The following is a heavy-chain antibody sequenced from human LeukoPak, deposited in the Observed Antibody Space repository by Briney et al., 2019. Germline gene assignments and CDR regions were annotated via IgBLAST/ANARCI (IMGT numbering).Heavy chain of an antibody. V-gene: IGHV5-51*01. CDR3: ARRYYYSTELDP. J-gene: IGHJ5*02. D-gene: IGHD2/OR15-2a*01. Sequence: GESLKISCKASGHTFTNYWIGWVRQMPGKGLEWMGIIHPADSNTVYSPSFQGQVTISADTSFSTVYLQWSSLQASDTAIYYCARRYYYSTELDPWGQGTLVTVSS. CDR2: IHPADSNT. CDR1: GHTFTNYW.